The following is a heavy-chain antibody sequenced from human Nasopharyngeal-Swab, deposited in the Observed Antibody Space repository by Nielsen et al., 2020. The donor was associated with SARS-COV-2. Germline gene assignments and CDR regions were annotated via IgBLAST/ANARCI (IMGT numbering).Heavy chain of an antibody. V-gene: IGHV4-61*01. CDR1: GGSVSSGSYY. CDR2: IYYSGGT. J-gene: IGHJ4*02. CDR3: ARAQRYCSGGSCYFSSSYYFDY. Sequence: SETLSLTCIVSGGSVSSGSYYWSWIRQPPGKGLEWIGYIYYSGGTNYNPSLKSRVTISVDTSKNQFSLKLSSVTAADTAVYYCARAQRYCSGGSCYFSSSYYFDYWGQGTLVTVSS. D-gene: IGHD2-15*01.